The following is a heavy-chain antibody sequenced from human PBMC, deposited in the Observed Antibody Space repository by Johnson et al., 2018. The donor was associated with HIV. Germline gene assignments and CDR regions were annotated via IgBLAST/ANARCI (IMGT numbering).Heavy chain of an antibody. Sequence: QVQLVESGGGVVQPGGSLRLSCAASGFTFSSYGMHWVRQAPGKGLAWVAFLRYDGSNTYYADSVKVRFTISRDHSKNTLYLQMNSLRAEDTAVYYCAKDLPRAMVRAIDAFDIWGQGTMVTVSS. V-gene: IGHV3-30*02. D-gene: IGHD3-10*01. CDR2: LRYDGSNT. J-gene: IGHJ3*02. CDR3: AKDLPRAMVRAIDAFDI. CDR1: GFTFSSYG.